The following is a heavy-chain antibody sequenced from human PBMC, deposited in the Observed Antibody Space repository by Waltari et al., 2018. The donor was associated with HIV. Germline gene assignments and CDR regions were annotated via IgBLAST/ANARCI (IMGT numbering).Heavy chain of an antibody. CDR2: INHSGST. CDR1: GGSFSGYS. V-gene: IGHV4-34*01. J-gene: IGHJ3*02. Sequence: QVQLQQWGAGPLKPLETLYPTCAVAGGSFSGYSTCAIRQPPGKGLEWTGEINHSGSTNYNPSLKSRVTISVDTSKNQFSLKLSSVTAADTAVYYCARDEQGSSPGAFDIWGQGTMVTVSS. D-gene: IGHD6-6*01. CDR3: ARDEQGSSPGAFDI.